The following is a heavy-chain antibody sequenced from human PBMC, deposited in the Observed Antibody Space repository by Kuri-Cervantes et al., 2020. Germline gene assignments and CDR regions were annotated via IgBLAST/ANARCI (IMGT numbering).Heavy chain of an antibody. CDR1: GYTFTRHD. V-gene: IGHV1-8*01. Sequence: ASVKVSCKTSGYTFTRHDINWVRQAAGQGLEWMGWMNPYSGDTGYAQKFQGRVTMTRNTSISTAYMELSSLRSEDTAVYYCARELKASYYYYGMDVWGQGTTVTVSS. CDR3: ARELKASYYYYGMDV. CDR2: MNPYSGDT. J-gene: IGHJ6*02.